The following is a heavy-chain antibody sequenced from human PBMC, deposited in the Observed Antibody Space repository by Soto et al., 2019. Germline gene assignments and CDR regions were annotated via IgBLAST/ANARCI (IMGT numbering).Heavy chain of an antibody. Sequence: ASVKVSCKASGYTFTSYGISWVRQAPGQGLEWMGWISAYNGNTNYAQKLQGRVTMTTDTSTSTAYMELRSLRSDDTAVYYCARDYDFWTGDYYYGMDVWGQGTTVTSP. J-gene: IGHJ6*02. CDR2: ISAYNGNT. D-gene: IGHD3-3*01. CDR3: ARDYDFWTGDYYYGMDV. CDR1: GYTFTSYG. V-gene: IGHV1-18*01.